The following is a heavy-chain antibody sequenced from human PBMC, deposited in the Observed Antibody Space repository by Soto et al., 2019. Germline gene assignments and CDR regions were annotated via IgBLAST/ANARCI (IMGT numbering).Heavy chain of an antibody. V-gene: IGHV4-34*01. D-gene: IGHD6-6*01. CDR3: ARSRYSSSATFDY. CDR1: GGSFSGYY. CDR2: IDHSGST. Sequence: PSETLSLTCAVYGGSFSGYYWSWIRQPPGKGLEWIGEIDHSGSTNYNPSLKSRVTISVDTSKNQFSLKLSSVTAADTAVYYCARSRYSSSATFDYWGQGTVVNVSS. J-gene: IGHJ4*02.